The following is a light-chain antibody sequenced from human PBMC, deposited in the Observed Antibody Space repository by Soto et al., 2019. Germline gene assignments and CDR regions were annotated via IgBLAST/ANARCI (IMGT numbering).Light chain of an antibody. V-gene: IGLV2-14*01. CDR3: NSYRSTDTVV. Sequence: QSALTQPASVSGSPGQSITISWTGTSNDVGGYNHVSWYQQHPGKAPKLIIYEVSYRPSGISNRFSGSKSGNTASLTISGLQAEDEADYYCNSYRSTDTVVFGGGTKLTVL. J-gene: IGLJ2*01. CDR1: SNDVGGYNH. CDR2: EVS.